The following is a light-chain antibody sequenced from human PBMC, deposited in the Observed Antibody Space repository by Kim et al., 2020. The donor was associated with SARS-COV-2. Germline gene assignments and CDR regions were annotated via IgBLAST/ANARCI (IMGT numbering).Light chain of an antibody. CDR1: KLGDKY. J-gene: IGLJ3*02. Sequence: SYELTQPPSVFVSPGQTASITCSGDKLGDKYACWYQQKPGQSPVLVIYQDSKRPSGIPERFSGSNSGNTATLTISGTQAMDEADYYCQAWDSSTVGVFGG. CDR2: QDS. V-gene: IGLV3-1*01. CDR3: QAWDSSTVGV.